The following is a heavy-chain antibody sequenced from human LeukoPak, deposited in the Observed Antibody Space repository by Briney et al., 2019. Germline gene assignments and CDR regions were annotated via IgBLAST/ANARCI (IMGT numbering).Heavy chain of an antibody. V-gene: IGHV3-23*01. CDR2: IIASSGST. D-gene: IGHD5-12*01. J-gene: IGHJ4*02. CDR1: GFTINGHT. Sequence: PGGSLRLSCAASGFTINGHTMTWVRQAPGKGLEWVSLIIASSGSTFYADSVKGRFTISRDNSKNTLFLQMNSLRAEDTAVYYCAKGAYDYIELGYFDYWGQGTLVTVSS. CDR3: AKGAYDYIELGYFDY.